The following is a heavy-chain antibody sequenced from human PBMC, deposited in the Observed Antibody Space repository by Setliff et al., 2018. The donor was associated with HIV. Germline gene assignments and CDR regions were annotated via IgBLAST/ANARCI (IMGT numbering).Heavy chain of an antibody. CDR1: GGSFSGHY. D-gene: IGHD2-21*02. CDR2: ISHSGST. J-gene: IGHJ4*01. V-gene: IGHV4-34*01. Sequence: PSETLSLTCAVYGGSFSGHYWSWIRQTPGKGLEWIGDISHSGSTNYNPSLKSRVTISVDTSKNRFSLRLTSVTAADTAVYFCARGSRSPLVNKFRVTPAFDYWGQGTLVTVSS. CDR3: ARGSRSPLVNKFRVTPAFDY.